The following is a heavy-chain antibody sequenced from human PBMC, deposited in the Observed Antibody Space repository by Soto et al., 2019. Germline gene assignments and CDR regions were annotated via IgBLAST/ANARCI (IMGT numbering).Heavy chain of an antibody. CDR2: MNPNSGNT. CDR3: ARGRGYSYGYMRLAAAGFDY. J-gene: IGHJ4*02. D-gene: IGHD5-18*01. V-gene: IGHV1-8*01. CDR1: GYTFTSYD. Sequence: QVQLVQSGAEVKKPGASVKVSCKAAGYTFTSYDINWVRQATGQGLEWMGWMNPNSGNTGYAQKFQGRVTMTRNTSISTAYMELSSLRSEDTAVYYCARGRGYSYGYMRLAAAGFDYWGQGTLVTVSS.